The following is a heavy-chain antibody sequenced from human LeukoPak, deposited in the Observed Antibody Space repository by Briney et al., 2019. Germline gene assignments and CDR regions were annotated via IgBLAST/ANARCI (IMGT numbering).Heavy chain of an antibody. CDR3: ARAVGGSYFHRGYYFDY. CDR2: IYSGGST. D-gene: IGHD1-26*01. V-gene: IGHV3-53*01. Sequence: GGSLRLSCAASGFTVSSNYMSWVRQAPGKGLEWVSVIYSGGSTYYADSEKGRFTISRDNSKNTLYLQMNSLRAEDTAVYYCARAVGGSYFHRGYYFDYWGQGTLVTVSS. J-gene: IGHJ4*02. CDR1: GFTVSSNY.